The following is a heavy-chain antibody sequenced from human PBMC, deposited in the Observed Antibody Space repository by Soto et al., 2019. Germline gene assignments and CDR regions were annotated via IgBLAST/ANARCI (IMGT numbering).Heavy chain of an antibody. D-gene: IGHD3-9*01. V-gene: IGHV1-46*03. CDR2: INPSGGST. J-gene: IGHJ6*02. CDR1: GYTFTSYY. CDR3: ARGPYYDILTGYYSPYYYYGMDV. Sequence: GASVKVSCKASGYTFTSYYMHWVRQAPGQGLEWMGIINPSGGSTSYAQKFQGRVTMTRDTSTNTVYMELSSLRSEDTAVYYCARGPYYDILTGYYSPYYYYGMDVWGQGTTVTVSS.